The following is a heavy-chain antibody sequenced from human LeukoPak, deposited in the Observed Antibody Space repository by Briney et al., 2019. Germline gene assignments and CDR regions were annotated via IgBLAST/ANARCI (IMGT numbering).Heavy chain of an antibody. V-gene: IGHV3-74*01. D-gene: IGHD5-18*01. CDR3: ASLSGYSYGVDY. J-gene: IGHJ4*02. CDR2: INSDGSST. Sequence: PGGSLRLSCAASGFTFSSYWMHWVRQAPGKGLVWVSRINSDGSSTSYADSVKGRFTICRDNAKNTLYLQMNSLRAEDTAVYYCASLSGYSYGVDYWGQGTLVTVSS. CDR1: GFTFSSYW.